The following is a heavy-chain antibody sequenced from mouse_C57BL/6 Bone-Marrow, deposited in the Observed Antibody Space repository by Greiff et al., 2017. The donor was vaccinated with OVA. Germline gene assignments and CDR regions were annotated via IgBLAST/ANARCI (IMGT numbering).Heavy chain of an antibody. V-gene: IGHV10-1*01. CDR2: IRSKSNNYAT. J-gene: IGHJ2*01. CDR3: VRHCDGYHGDYFDY. D-gene: IGHD2-3*01. CDR1: GFSFNTYA. Sequence: DVKLVESGGGLVQPKGSLKLSCAASGFSFNTYAMNWVRQAPGKGLEWVARIRSKSNNYATYYAVTVKDRFTIYRDDSENMLYLQMNNLNTDVTAMYYCVRHCDGYHGDYFDYWGQGTTLTVSS.